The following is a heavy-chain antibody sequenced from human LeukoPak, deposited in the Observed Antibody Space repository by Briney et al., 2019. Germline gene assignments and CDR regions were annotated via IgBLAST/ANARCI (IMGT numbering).Heavy chain of an antibody. Sequence: GGSLRLSCAASGFTFSSYSMNWVRQAPGKGLEWVSYISSSSSTIYYADSVKGRFTISRDNAKNSLYLQMNSLRAEDTAVYYCARDLLGYSSSWTGEDYWGQGTLVTVSS. V-gene: IGHV3-48*04. J-gene: IGHJ4*02. CDR3: ARDLLGYSSSWTGEDY. CDR1: GFTFSSYS. CDR2: ISSSSSTI. D-gene: IGHD6-13*01.